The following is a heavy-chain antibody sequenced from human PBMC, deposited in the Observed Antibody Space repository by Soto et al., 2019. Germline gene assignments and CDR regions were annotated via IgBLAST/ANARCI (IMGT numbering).Heavy chain of an antibody. D-gene: IGHD1-26*01. J-gene: IGHJ4*02. CDR2: ISSSSSYI. Sequence: PGGSLRLSCAASGFTFSSYSMNWVRQAPGKGLEWVSSISSSSSYIYYADSVKGRFTISRDNAKNSLYLQMNSLRVEDTAVYYCVRENEMPGATYAFEYWGQGTPVTVSS. CDR1: GFTFSSYS. CDR3: VRENEMPGATYAFEY. V-gene: IGHV3-21*01.